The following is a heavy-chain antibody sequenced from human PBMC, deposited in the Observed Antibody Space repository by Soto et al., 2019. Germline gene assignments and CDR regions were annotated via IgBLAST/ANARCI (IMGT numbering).Heavy chain of an antibody. CDR2: TYYRSRWYN. CDR3: AGISSLQRYYKDV. V-gene: IGHV6-1*01. J-gene: IGHJ6*03. Sequence: PSQTLSLTCVISGDSVSSNSAAWSWIRQSPSRGLEWLGRTYYRSRWYNDYAVSVRSRITVNADTSKNQFSLHLNSVTPEDTAVYYCAGISSLQRYYKDVWDKGTTVTVSS. CDR1: GDSVSSNSAA. D-gene: IGHD2-15*01.